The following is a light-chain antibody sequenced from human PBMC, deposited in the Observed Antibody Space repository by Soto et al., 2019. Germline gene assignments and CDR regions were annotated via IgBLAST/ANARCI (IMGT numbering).Light chain of an antibody. Sequence: VVMTQSPLSLPVTLGQPASISCRSSQSLVYSDGNTYLNWFQQRPGQSPRRLIYKVSNRDPGVSDSFSGSGSGTDFTLEISRVEAEDVGVYYCMEGTHWPLTFGGVNKVEIK. CDR1: QSLVYSDGNTY. CDR2: KVS. CDR3: MEGTHWPLT. V-gene: IGKV2-30*01. J-gene: IGKJ4*01.